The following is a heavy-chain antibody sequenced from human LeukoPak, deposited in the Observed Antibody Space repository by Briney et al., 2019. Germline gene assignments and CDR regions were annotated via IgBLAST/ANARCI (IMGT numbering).Heavy chain of an antibody. CDR3: ARDGPGGYLDY. Sequence: PGGSLRLSCADSGFSFSRYWMSWVRQAPGKRLEWVANIKEDGSEKYYVDSVKGRFTISRDNAKNSLYLQMNSPRAEDTAMYYCARDGPGGYLDYWGQGTLVTVSS. CDR1: GFSFSRYW. V-gene: IGHV3-7*01. D-gene: IGHD3-16*01. J-gene: IGHJ4*02. CDR2: IKEDGSEK.